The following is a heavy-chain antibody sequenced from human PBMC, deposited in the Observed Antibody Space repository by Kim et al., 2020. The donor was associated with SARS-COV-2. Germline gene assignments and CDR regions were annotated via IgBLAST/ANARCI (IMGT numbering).Heavy chain of an antibody. CDR1: GYSFTSYW. V-gene: IGHV5-10-1*01. Sequence: GESLKISCKGSGYSFTSYWISWVRQMPGKGLEWMGRIDPSDSYTNYSPSFQGHVTISADKSISTAYLQWSSLKASDTAMYYCARHSPSYYYDSSGYYPTLDAFDIWGQGTMVTVSS. D-gene: IGHD3-22*01. CDR2: IDPSDSYT. J-gene: IGHJ3*02. CDR3: ARHSPSYYYDSSGYYPTLDAFDI.